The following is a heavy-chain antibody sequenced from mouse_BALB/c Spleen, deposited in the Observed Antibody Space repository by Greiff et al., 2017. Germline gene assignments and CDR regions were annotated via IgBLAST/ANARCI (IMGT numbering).Heavy chain of an antibody. Sequence: VKLMESGPQLVRPGASVKISCKASGYSFTSYWMHWVKQRPGQGLEWIGMIDPSDSETRLNQKFKDKATLTVDKSSSTAYMQLSSPTSEDSAVYYCARGTSYWGQGTSVTVSS. J-gene: IGHJ4*01. CDR3: ARGTSY. CDR2: IDPSDSET. V-gene: IGHV1S126*01. CDR1: GYSFTSYW.